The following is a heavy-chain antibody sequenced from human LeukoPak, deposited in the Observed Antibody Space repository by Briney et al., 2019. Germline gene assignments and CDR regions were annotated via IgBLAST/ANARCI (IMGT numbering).Heavy chain of an antibody. CDR3: ARVTLTGYYAFDY. Sequence: GGSLRLSCAASGFTFSSYSMNWVRQAPGKGLEWVSDISSSSSYIYYTDSVKGRFTISRDNAKNSLYLQMNSLRAEDTAVYYCARVTLTGYYAFDYWGQGTLVTVSS. CDR1: GFTFSSYS. J-gene: IGHJ4*02. V-gene: IGHV3-21*05. CDR2: ISSSSSYI. D-gene: IGHD3-9*01.